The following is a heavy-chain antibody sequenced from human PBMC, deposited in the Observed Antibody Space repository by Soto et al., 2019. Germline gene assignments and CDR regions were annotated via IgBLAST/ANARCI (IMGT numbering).Heavy chain of an antibody. J-gene: IGHJ5*02. D-gene: IGHD4-17*01. CDR3: AREIYGDYT. CDR2: ISTSGSTI. Sequence: GGSLRLSCEASGFTFSDYYMSWIRQAPGKGLEWVSYISTSGSTISYADSVQGRFTISRDNAKNSLYLQMDSLRAEDTAVYYCAREIYGDYTWGQGTLVTVSS. V-gene: IGHV3-11*01. CDR1: GFTFSDYY.